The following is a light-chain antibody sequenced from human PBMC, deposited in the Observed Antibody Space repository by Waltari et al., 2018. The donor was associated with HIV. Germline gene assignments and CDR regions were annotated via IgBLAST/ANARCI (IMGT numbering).Light chain of an antibody. Sequence: EIVLTQSPATLSLSPGERATLSCRASQSVSTYLAWCQQKPGQAPRLLIYDASNRATGIPARFSGSGSETDFTLLISSLEPEDFAVYYCQQGNSWPSITFGQGTRLDIK. CDR1: QSVSTY. CDR3: QQGNSWPSIT. CDR2: DAS. J-gene: IGKJ5*01. V-gene: IGKV3-11*01.